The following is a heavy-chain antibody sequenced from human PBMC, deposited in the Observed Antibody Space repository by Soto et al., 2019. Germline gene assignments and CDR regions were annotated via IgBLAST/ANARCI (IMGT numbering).Heavy chain of an antibody. CDR2: IWYDGSNK. J-gene: IGHJ3*01. Sequence: QVQLVESGGGVVQPGRSLRLSCAASGFTFSSYGMHWVRQAPGKGLEWVAVIWYDGSNKYYADSVKGRFTISRDNSKNTLYLQMNSLRAEDTAVYYCARDYRESGGAPSNWGQGAMVTVSS. CDR3: ARDYRESGGAPSN. D-gene: IGHD6-25*01. V-gene: IGHV3-33*01. CDR1: GFTFSSYG.